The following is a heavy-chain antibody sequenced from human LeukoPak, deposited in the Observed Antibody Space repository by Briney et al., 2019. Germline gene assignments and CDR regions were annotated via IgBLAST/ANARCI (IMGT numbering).Heavy chain of an antibody. J-gene: IGHJ4*02. CDR1: GFTFNSYA. CDR2: VSGSGGST. Sequence: GGSLRLSCAASGFTFNSYALSWVRQAPGKGLEWVSAVSGSGGSTYYADSVKGRFAISRDNSKNTLYLQMNSLRVEDTAVYYCAKEGSATTGDYWGQGTLVTVSS. CDR3: AKEGSATTGDY. D-gene: IGHD1-1*01. V-gene: IGHV3-23*01.